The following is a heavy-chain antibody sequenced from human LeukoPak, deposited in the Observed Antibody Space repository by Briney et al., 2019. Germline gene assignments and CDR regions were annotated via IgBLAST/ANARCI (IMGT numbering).Heavy chain of an antibody. Sequence: GGSLRLSCVASEFTFSAYGMSWVRQAPGTGLEWVSSISGSGSSIHYKESVRGRFTISRDNSGNSIYLQMNSLRAEDTAVYYCARDKGIGRYGMDVWGQGTTVTVSS. CDR1: EFTFSAYG. CDR3: ARDKGIGRYGMDV. D-gene: IGHD1-1*01. J-gene: IGHJ6*02. CDR2: ISGSGSSI. V-gene: IGHV3-21*01.